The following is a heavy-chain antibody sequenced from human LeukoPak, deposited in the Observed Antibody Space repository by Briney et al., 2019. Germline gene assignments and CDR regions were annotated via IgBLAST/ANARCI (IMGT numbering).Heavy chain of an antibody. CDR3: ARTYGASNWFDP. V-gene: IGHV4-30-2*01. J-gene: IGHJ5*02. CDR2: IFDDGTT. D-gene: IGHD4/OR15-4a*01. Sequence: SETLSLTCAVSGGSISSAGYSWNWLRHPPGKGLEGIGYIFDDGTTDYNPSLKSRVTMSVDRSKNQISLKLSSVTAADKAVYYCARTYGASNWFDPWGQGTLVIVSS. CDR1: GGSISSAGYS.